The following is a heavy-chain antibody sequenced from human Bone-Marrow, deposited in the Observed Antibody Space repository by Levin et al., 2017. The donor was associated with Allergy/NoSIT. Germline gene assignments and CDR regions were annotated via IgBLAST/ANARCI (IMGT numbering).Heavy chain of an antibody. J-gene: IGHJ4*02. CDR1: GDSIHSGDYY. D-gene: IGHD5-24*01. CDR2: IYYTGST. Sequence: RPSETLSLTCNVSGDSIHSGDYYWSWIRQPPGKGLEWIGYIYYTGSTYYNPSLKSRVTISIDTSKSQFSLKLSSVTAADTALYYCARDRRWLQSEKSYYFDYWGQGTLVTVSS. CDR3: ARDRRWLQSEKSYYFDY. V-gene: IGHV4-30-4*08.